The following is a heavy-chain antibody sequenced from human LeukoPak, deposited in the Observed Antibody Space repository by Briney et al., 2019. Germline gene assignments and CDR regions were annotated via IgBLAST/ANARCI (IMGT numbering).Heavy chain of an antibody. CDR3: TYSYGLAYFDY. CDR1: GLTFSSYG. Sequence: GGSLRLSCAASGLTFSSYGMHWVRQAPGKGLEWVAVISYDGSNKYYADSVKGRFTISRDNSKNTLYLQMNSLRAEDTAVYYCTYSYGLAYFDYWGQGTLVTVSS. D-gene: IGHD5-18*01. J-gene: IGHJ4*02. V-gene: IGHV3-30*03. CDR2: ISYDGSNK.